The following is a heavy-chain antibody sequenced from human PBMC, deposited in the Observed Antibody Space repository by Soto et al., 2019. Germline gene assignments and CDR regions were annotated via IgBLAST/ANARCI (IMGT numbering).Heavy chain of an antibody. D-gene: IGHD3-3*01. CDR3: RSSLFRFLTCVRDLSN. Sequence: GKASWKDPGISFTESALQWVRQARGQRLEWVGWIVVGSGNTNYAQKFQERVTINTDMSTSTAYMELSSLRSEETAVYYPRSSLFRFLTCVRDLSNWG. V-gene: IGHV1-58*01. J-gene: IGHJ1*01. CDR1: GISFTESA. CDR2: IVVGSGNT.